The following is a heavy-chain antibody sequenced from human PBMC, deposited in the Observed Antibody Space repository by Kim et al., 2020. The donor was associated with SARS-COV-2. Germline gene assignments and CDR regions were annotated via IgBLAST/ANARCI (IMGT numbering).Heavy chain of an antibody. D-gene: IGHD6-19*01. J-gene: IGHJ4*02. CDR2: IYYSGST. CDR3: ARAGVAGVDY. CDR1: GGSISSGGYY. Sequence: SETLSLTCTVSGGSISSGGYYWSWIRQHPGKGLEWIGYIYYSGSTYYNPSLKSRVTISVDTSKNQFSLKLSSVTAADTAVYYCARAGVAGVDYWGQGTLVTVSS. V-gene: IGHV4-31*03.